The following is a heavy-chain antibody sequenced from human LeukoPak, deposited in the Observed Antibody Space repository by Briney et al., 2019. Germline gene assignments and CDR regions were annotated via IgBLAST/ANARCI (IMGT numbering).Heavy chain of an antibody. CDR3: ARVPGKTVVTPAGGMDV. Sequence: PSQTLSLTCTVSGGSISSGDYYWSWIRQPPGKGLEWIGYIYYSGSTYYNPSLKSRVTISVDTSKNQFSLKLSSVTAADTAVYYCARVPGKTVVTPAGGMDVWGQGTTVTVSS. J-gene: IGHJ6*02. D-gene: IGHD4-23*01. CDR2: IYYSGST. CDR1: GGSISSGDYY. V-gene: IGHV4-30-4*01.